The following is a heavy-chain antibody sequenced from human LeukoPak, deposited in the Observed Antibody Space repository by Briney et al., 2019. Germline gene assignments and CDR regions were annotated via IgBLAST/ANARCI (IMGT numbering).Heavy chain of an antibody. V-gene: IGHV1-2*02. CDR2: INPNSGGT. CDR1: GYTFTGYY. J-gene: IGHJ4*02. CDR3: ARAAAQRYSGYDWSPSGFDY. Sequence: GASVKVSCKASGYTFTGYYMHWVRQAPGQGLEWMGWINPNSGGTNYAQKFQGRVTMTRDTSISTAYMELSRLRSDDTAVYYCARAAAQRYSGYDWSPSGFDYWGQGTLVTVSS. D-gene: IGHD5-12*01.